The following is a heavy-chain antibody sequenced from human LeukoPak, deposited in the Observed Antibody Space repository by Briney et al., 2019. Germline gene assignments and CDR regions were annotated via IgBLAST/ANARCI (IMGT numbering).Heavy chain of an antibody. CDR1: VYTFTSNA. CDR2: INTNTGNP. CDR3: ASFFCTSALCYYLDY. D-gene: IGHD2-8*01. Sequence: ASVKVSCKASVYTFTSNALGWVRQAPGQGLEWMGWINTNTGNPTYAQGFTGRFVFSLDTSDNTAYLQISSLQAEDTAVYSCASFFCTSALCYYLDYWGQGTLVTVSS. V-gene: IGHV7-4-1*02. J-gene: IGHJ4*02.